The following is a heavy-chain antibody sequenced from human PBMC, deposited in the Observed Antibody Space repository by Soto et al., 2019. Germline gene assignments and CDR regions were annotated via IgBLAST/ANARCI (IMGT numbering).Heavy chain of an antibody. D-gene: IGHD4-17*01. V-gene: IGHV3-7*01. CDR1: GFTFTSYW. J-gene: IGHJ4*02. CDR3: ARDHGDGDFVDYCDY. Sequence: EVQLVESGGDLVQPGGSPRLSCAASGFTFTSYWMSWVRQAPGKGLEWVANIKQDGSEKDYVDSVKGRFTISRDNAKNSLYLQMNSLRADDTAVYYCARDHGDGDFVDYCDYWGQGSLVTVSS. CDR2: IKQDGSEK.